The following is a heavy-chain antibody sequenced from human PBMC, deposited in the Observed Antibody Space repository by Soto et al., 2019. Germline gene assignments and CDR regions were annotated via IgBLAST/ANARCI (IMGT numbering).Heavy chain of an antibody. Sequence: QVQLVQSGAEVKKPGASVKVSCKASNYTFNNYGISWVRQAPGQGLEWMGWISADNGKTQYAQKFQGRVTMTTDTSTSTVFMELGSLRSDDTAVYYCARVRNTIFGEWNWFDPWGQGTLVTVSS. CDR3: ARVRNTIFGEWNWFDP. J-gene: IGHJ5*02. D-gene: IGHD3-3*01. CDR2: ISADNGKT. V-gene: IGHV1-18*01. CDR1: NYTFNNYG.